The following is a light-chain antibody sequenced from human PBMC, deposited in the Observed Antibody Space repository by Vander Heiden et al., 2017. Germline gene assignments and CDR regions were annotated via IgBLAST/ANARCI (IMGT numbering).Light chain of an antibody. Sequence: HSVLTLPPSASGTPRQRATSSCSGGSSNMGSNYVYWYQHLPGSAPKHLIYWNNQRPSGVPDRFSGSKSGTSAALAISGLRSEDEGDYYCAAGDDSRSGVVFGGGTKLTVL. V-gene: IGLV1-47*01. CDR2: WNN. CDR3: AAGDDSRSGVV. J-gene: IGLJ2*01. CDR1: SSNMGSNY.